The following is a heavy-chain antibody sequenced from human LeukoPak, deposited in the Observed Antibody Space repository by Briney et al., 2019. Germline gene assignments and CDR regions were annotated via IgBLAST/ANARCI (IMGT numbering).Heavy chain of an antibody. D-gene: IGHD6-13*01. V-gene: IGHV4-4*07. CDR1: GGSISSYY. CDR3: ARDIPGIAAAGTAGSFDP. Sequence: PSETLSLTCTVSGGSISSYYWSWIRQPAGKGLEWIGRIYTSGSTNYNPSLKSRVTMSVDTSKNQFSLKLSSVTAADTAVYYCARDIPGIAAAGTAGSFDPWGQGTLVTVSS. J-gene: IGHJ5*02. CDR2: IYTSGST.